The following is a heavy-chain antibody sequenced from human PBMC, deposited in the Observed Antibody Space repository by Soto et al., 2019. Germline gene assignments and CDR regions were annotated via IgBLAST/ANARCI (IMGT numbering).Heavy chain of an antibody. CDR1: GFTFGSYA. Sequence: EVQLLESGGGLVQPGGSLRLSCAASGFTFGSYAMSWVRQAPGKGLEWVSLLSGTGDSSEYANSVKGRFTISRDYSKTTVFLQLNSLRAEDTAVYFCAKDNGNYGSGSFSHWGQGTLVTVSS. J-gene: IGHJ4*02. D-gene: IGHD3-10*01. V-gene: IGHV3-23*01. CDR2: LSGTGDSS. CDR3: AKDNGNYGSGSFSH.